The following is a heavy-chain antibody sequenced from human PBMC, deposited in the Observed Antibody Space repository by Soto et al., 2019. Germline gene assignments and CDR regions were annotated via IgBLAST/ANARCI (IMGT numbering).Heavy chain of an antibody. CDR1: GGSISSGGYS. J-gene: IGHJ4*02. CDR2: IYHSGST. CDR3: SRLPDDSSGYYHEYYFDD. V-gene: IGHV4-30-2*01. D-gene: IGHD3-22*01. Sequence: SETLSLTCAVSGGSISSGGYSWNWIRQPPGKGLERIGYIYHSGSTYYNPSLKSRVTISVDTSKNQFSLKLSSVTAADTAVFYCSRLPDDSSGYYHEYYFDDWRQGTLVTVAS.